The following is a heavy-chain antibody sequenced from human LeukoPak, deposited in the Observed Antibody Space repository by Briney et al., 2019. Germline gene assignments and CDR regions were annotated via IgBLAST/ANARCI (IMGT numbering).Heavy chain of an antibody. CDR3: AREYGSGSYTGIDY. CDR2: ISAYNSAYNGNT. V-gene: IGHV1-18*01. Sequence: ASVKVSCKASGYAFTGYGISWVRQAPGQGLEWMGWISAYNSAYNGNTHYAQKLQGRVTMTTDTSTNTGYMELRSLRSDDTAVYYCAREYGSGSYTGIDYWGQGTLVTVSS. D-gene: IGHD3-10*01. CDR1: GYAFTGYG. J-gene: IGHJ4*02.